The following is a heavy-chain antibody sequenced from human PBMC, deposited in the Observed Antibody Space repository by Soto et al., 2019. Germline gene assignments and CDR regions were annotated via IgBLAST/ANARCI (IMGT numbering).Heavy chain of an antibody. D-gene: IGHD1-26*01. CDR1: GFTFSSYA. CDR2: ISYDGSNK. J-gene: IGHJ3*02. V-gene: IGHV3-30-3*01. CDR3: ARDSIVGATISFAFDI. Sequence: GGSLRLSCAASGFTFSSYAMHWVRQAPGKGLEWVAVISYDGSNKYYADSVKGRFTISRDNSKNTLYLQMNSLRAEDTAVYYCARDSIVGATISFAFDIWGQGTMVTVSS.